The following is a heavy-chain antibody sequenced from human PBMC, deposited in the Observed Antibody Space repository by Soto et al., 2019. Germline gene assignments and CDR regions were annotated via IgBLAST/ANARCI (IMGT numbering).Heavy chain of an antibody. CDR3: PRGEDVVVPAATWFAP. CDR1: GGSISSGGYS. J-gene: IGHJ5*02. Sequence: PSETLSLTCAVSGGSISSGGYSWSWIRQPPGKGLEWIGYIYHSGSTYYNPSLKGRVTISVDRSKNQFSLKLSSVTAADTAVYYCPRGEDVVVPAATWFAPGGKGTLPTFPP. CDR2: IYHSGST. V-gene: IGHV4-30-2*01. D-gene: IGHD2-2*01.